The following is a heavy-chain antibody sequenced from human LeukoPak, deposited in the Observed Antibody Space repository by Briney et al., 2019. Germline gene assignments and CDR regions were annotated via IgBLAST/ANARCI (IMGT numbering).Heavy chain of an antibody. J-gene: IGHJ4*02. Sequence: GGSLRLSCAASGFTFSSYSMNWVRQAPGKGLEWVSSISSSSSYIYYADSVKGRFTISRDNAKNSLYLQMNSLRAEDTAVYYCARLYGGNSGGFDYWGQGTLVTVSS. V-gene: IGHV3-21*01. CDR1: GFTFSSYS. CDR2: ISSSSSYI. D-gene: IGHD4-23*01. CDR3: ARLYGGNSGGFDY.